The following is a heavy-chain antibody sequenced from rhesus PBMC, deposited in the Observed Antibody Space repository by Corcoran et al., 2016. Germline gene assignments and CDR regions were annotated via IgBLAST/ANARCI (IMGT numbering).Heavy chain of an antibody. Sequence: QVQLQESGPGLVKPSETLSLSCAVSGGSLSGNYWNWIRQPPGKGLVWIGYIGGSSWTPLYNPSRKSRDTISKDTSKNQVSLKLSSGTAADTAVYDCARGSSGWYGYFEFWGQGALVTVSS. CDR1: GGSLSGNY. CDR2: IGGSSWTP. J-gene: IGHJ1*01. D-gene: IGHD6-31*01. CDR3: ARGSSGWYGYFEF. V-gene: IGHV4-165*02.